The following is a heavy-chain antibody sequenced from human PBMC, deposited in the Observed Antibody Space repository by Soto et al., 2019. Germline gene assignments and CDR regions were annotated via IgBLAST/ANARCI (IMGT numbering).Heavy chain of an antibody. D-gene: IGHD1-26*01. CDR3: ARDLSGTGLDI. V-gene: IGHV4-4*07. CDR1: GDSIGSFY. Sequence: QLQLHESGPGLVKPSETLSLTCNVSGDSIGSFYWSWIRQSAGKGLEWIGRVYSTGGVTDNPALKGRVTISLDRSNNHVSLEMNSVTAADTAVYFCARDLSGTGLDIWGRGTRVSVSS. J-gene: IGHJ6*02. CDR2: VYSTGGV.